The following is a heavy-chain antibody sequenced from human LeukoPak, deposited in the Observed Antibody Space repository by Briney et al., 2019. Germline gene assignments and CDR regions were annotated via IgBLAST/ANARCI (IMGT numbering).Heavy chain of an antibody. CDR3: ARQAAAGKYYYYYYGMDV. J-gene: IGHJ6*02. V-gene: IGHV4-59*08. Sequence: SETLSLTCTVSGGSISSYYWSWIRQPPGKGLEWIGYIYYSGSTNYNPSLKSRVTISVDTSKNQFSLKLSSVTAADTAVYYCARQAAAGKYYYYYYGMDVWGQGTTVTVSS. D-gene: IGHD6-13*01. CDR1: GGSISSYY. CDR2: IYYSGST.